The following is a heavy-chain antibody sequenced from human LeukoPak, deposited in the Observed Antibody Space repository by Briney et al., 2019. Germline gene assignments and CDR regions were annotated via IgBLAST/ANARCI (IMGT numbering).Heavy chain of an antibody. D-gene: IGHD3-22*01. Sequence: SETLSLTCTVSGGSIRSSYYYWGWIRQPPGKGLEWIGSIYDSGSTYYNPSLKSRVTISVDTSKNQFSLKLSSVTAADTAVYYCARHTYYYDSSGYYYARDVEYNWFDPWGQGTLVTVSS. CDR3: ARHTYYYDSSGYYYARDVEYNWFDP. V-gene: IGHV4-39*07. CDR1: GGSIRSSYYY. J-gene: IGHJ5*02. CDR2: IYDSGST.